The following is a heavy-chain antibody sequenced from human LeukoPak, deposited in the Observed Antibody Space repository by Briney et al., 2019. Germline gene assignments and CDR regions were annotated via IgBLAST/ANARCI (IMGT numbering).Heavy chain of an antibody. CDR3: ARQRGGSWVNDY. CDR2: VFHSGST. J-gene: IGHJ4*02. CDR1: DASISSSYFY. Sequence: SETLSLTCTVSDASISSSYFYWSWIRQPPGKGLEWIGNVFHSGSTHYSPSLKSRVTISVDTSRKQFSLRLSAATAADTAVYYCARQRGGSWVNDYWGQGTLVTVS. V-gene: IGHV4-39*01. D-gene: IGHD1-26*01.